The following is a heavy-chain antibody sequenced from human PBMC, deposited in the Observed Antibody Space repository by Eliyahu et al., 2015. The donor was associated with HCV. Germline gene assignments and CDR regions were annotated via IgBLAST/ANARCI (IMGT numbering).Heavy chain of an antibody. Sequence: EVQLXESGGGLVQPGRSLRLSCAASGFRFSSYWMXWVRQAPGKGLEWVXNIKQDGSEKYYVDSVKGRFTISRDNGKNSLSLQMNSLRVEDTAVYFCARQVAIDFWGQGTLVTVSS. V-gene: IGHV3-7*01. CDR3: ARQVAIDF. J-gene: IGHJ4*02. CDR1: GFRFSSYW. D-gene: IGHD2-15*01. CDR2: IKQDGSEK.